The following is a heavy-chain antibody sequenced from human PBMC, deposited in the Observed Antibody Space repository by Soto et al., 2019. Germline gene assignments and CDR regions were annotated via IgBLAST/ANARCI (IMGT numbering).Heavy chain of an antibody. D-gene: IGHD1-1*01. CDR2: IIPIFGTT. CDR1: GGTFSSYA. J-gene: IGHJ4*02. CDR3: ARPRTVATTKGYDY. V-gene: IGHV1-69*01. Sequence: QVQRVQSGAEVKKPGSSVKVSCKASGGTFSSYAISWVRQAPGQGLEWMGGIIPIFGTTNYAQKFQGRVTIAADESTSTAYMELSSLRSEDTAVYYCARPRTVATTKGYDYWGQGTLVTVSS.